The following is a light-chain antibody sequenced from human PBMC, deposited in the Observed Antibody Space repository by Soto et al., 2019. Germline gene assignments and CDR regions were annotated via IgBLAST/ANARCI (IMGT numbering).Light chain of an antibody. CDR1: STDVGGYNY. J-gene: IGLJ1*01. Sequence: QSVLTQPPSASGSPGQSVTISCTGTSTDVGGYNYVSWYQQHPGKAPKLMIYEVNKRPSGVPDRFSGSKSGNTASLTVSGLQAEDEADYYCSSYAGSSNFPYVFGTGTKLTVL. CDR3: SSYAGSSNFPYV. V-gene: IGLV2-8*01. CDR2: EVN.